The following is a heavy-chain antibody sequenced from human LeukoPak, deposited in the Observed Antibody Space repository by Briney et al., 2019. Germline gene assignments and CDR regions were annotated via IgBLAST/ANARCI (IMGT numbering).Heavy chain of an antibody. CDR2: IIPILGIV. V-gene: IGHV1-69*04. CDR1: GGTFSSYA. D-gene: IGHD2-2*01. CDR3: ARSYCSSTSCSEYGIDY. J-gene: IGHJ4*02. Sequence: ASVTVSCKASGGTFSSYASSWVRQAPGQGLEWMGRIIPILGIVNYAQKFQGRVMITADKSTSTAYMELSSLRSEDTAVYYCARSYCSSTSCSEYGIDYWGQGTLVTVSS.